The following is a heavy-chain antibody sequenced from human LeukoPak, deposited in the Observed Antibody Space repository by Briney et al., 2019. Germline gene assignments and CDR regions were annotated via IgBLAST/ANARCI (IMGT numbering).Heavy chain of an antibody. CDR3: ASYSYCSSTSCYHDY. Sequence: GGSLRLSCAASGFTFSSYSMNWVRQAPGKGLEWVSYISSSSTIYYADSVKGRFTISRDNAKNSLYLQMSSLRAEDTAVYYCASYSYCSSTSCYHDYWGQGTLVTVSS. CDR1: GFTFSSYS. CDR2: ISSSSTI. J-gene: IGHJ4*02. V-gene: IGHV3-48*01. D-gene: IGHD2-2*01.